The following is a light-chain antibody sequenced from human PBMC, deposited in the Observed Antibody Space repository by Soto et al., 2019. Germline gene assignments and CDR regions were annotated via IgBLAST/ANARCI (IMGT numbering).Light chain of an antibody. CDR1: QSVSSN. V-gene: IGKV3-15*01. CDR2: GAS. J-gene: IGKJ1*01. Sequence: ELVLTQSPATVSVSPGQTATLSCMASQSVSSNLAWYQQTPGQAPRLLIYGASTRATGVPARFSGSGSGTEFTLTISSLQPEDSATYYCQQTYSNPRTFGQGTKVDIK. CDR3: QQTYSNPRT.